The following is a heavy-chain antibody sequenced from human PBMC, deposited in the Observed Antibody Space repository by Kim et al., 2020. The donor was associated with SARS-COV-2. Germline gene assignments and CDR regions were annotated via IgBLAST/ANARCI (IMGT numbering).Heavy chain of an antibody. J-gene: IGHJ6*02. CDR3: ARVDTAMVGFHHLYYSYYYGMDV. CDR2: IYHSGST. V-gene: IGHV4-4*02. D-gene: IGHD5-18*01. Sequence: SETLSLTCAVSGGSISSSNWWSWVRQPPGKGLEWIGEIYHSGSTNYNPSLKSRVTISVDKSKNQFSLKLSSVTAADTAVYYCARVDTAMVGFHHLYYSYYYGMDVWGQGTTVTVSS. CDR1: GGSISSSNW.